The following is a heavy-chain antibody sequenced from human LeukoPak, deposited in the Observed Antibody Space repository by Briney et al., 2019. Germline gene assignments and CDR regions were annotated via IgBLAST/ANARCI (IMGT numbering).Heavy chain of an antibody. CDR3: ARHSSGWYSWFDP. V-gene: IGHV4-39*01. CDR1: GGSISSYY. J-gene: IGHJ5*02. Sequence: SETLSLTCTVSGGSISSYYWGWIRQPPGKGLEWIGSIYHSGSTYYNPSLQSRVTISVDTSKNHFSLKLSSVTAADTAIYYCARHSSGWYSWFDPWGQGTLVTVSS. CDR2: IYHSGST. D-gene: IGHD6-19*01.